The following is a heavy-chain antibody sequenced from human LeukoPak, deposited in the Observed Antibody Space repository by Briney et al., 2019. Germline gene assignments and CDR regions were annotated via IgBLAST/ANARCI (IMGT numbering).Heavy chain of an antibody. CDR3: AKTVAGYWYFDL. CDR1: GGSISHYF. V-gene: IGHV4-59*08. CDR2: IYYSGST. D-gene: IGHD6-19*01. Sequence: SETLSLTCTVSGGSISHYFWSWIRQPPGKPLEWIGYIYYSGSTNYNPSLKSRLTISVDTSKDQFSLKLSSVTAADTAVYYCAKTVAGYWYFDLWGRGTLVTVSS. J-gene: IGHJ2*01.